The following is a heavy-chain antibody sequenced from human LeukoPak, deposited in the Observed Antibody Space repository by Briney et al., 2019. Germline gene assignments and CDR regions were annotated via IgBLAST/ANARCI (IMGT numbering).Heavy chain of an antibody. J-gene: IGHJ5*02. D-gene: IGHD5-18*01. Sequence: SETLSLTCTVSGGSISNYYWSWIRQPPGKGLEWIGYFYYSGSTNYNPSLKSRVTISVDTSKNQFSLKLRSVTAADTAVYYCARVHLDTGYRWGQGTLVTVSS. V-gene: IGHV4-59*01. CDR1: GGSISNYY. CDR2: FYYSGST. CDR3: ARVHLDTGYR.